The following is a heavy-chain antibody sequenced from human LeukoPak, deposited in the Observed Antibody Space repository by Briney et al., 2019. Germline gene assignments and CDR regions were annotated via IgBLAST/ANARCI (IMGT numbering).Heavy chain of an antibody. D-gene: IGHD6-13*01. V-gene: IGHV3-23*01. CDR2: ISGSGGST. Sequence: GGSLRLSCAASGFTFSSYAMSWVRQAPGKGLEWVSAISGSGGSTYYADSVKGRFTISRDNSKNTLYLQMNSLRAEDTAVYYCATGAHSSSWYRLPYYYYYMDVWGKGTTVTVSS. J-gene: IGHJ6*03. CDR1: GFTFSSYA. CDR3: ATGAHSSSWYRLPYYYYYMDV.